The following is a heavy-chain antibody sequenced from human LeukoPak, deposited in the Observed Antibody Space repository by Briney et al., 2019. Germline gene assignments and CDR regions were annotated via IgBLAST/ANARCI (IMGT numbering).Heavy chain of an antibody. J-gene: IGHJ4*02. V-gene: IGHV4-39*02. CDR1: GDSIITSRYY. CDR3: VRERSFFGENY. D-gene: IGHD3-10*01. Sequence: SQTLSLTCTVSGDSIITSRYYWAWIRQPPGKGLEWIGSISYSGSTNYDPSLKSRVTISVDTSKNQFSLQLSSVTAADTAFYYCVRERSFFGENYWGQGTLVTVSS. CDR2: ISYSGST.